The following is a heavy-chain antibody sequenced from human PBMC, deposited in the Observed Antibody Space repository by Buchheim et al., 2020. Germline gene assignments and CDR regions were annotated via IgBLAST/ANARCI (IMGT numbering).Heavy chain of an antibody. Sequence: QVQLVQSGAEVKKPGASVKVSCKASGYTFTGYYMHWVRQAPGQGLEWMGWINPNSGGTNYAQKFQGRVTMTRDTSISTAYMELSRLRSDDTAVYYCARLHHYDFWSGYLPLAAYYYGMDVWGQGTT. D-gene: IGHD3-3*01. V-gene: IGHV1-2*02. CDR1: GYTFTGYY. J-gene: IGHJ6*02. CDR2: INPNSGGT. CDR3: ARLHHYDFWSGYLPLAAYYYGMDV.